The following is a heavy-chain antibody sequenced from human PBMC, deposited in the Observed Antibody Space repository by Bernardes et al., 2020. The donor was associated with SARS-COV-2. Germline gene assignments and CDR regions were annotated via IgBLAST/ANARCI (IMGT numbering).Heavy chain of an antibody. J-gene: IGHJ4*02. CDR1: GFTLSRYA. D-gene: IGHD2-15*01. CDR3: AKDRWSVVGATNYFDY. V-gene: IGHV3-23*01. Sequence: GYLSRSCTASGFTLSRYAMSWVRPAPGKGLEWVSGISGSGGSTYYADSVKGRFTISRDNSKNTLYLQMHSLRAEDTAVYYCAKDRWSVVGATNYFDYWGQGTLVTVSS. CDR2: ISGSGGST.